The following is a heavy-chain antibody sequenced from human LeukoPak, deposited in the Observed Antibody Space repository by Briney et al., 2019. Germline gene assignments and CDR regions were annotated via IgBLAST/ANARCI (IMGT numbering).Heavy chain of an antibody. Sequence: SETLSLTCAVSGGSISSSSYYWGWIRQPPGKGLEWIGTIYHSGTTYYNPSLTSRVTISVDTSQNHFFLKVNSVTAADTAVYYCARTRWDTATFDDWGQGTLVTVSS. CDR2: IYHSGTT. J-gene: IGHJ4*02. CDR1: GGSISSSSYY. CDR3: ARTRWDTATFDD. V-gene: IGHV4-39*02. D-gene: IGHD5-18*01.